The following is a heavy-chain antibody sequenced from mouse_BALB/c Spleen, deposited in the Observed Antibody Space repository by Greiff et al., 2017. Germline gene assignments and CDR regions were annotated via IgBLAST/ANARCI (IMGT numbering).Heavy chain of an antibody. Sequence: VQLQQSGAELVRPGASVKLSCKASGYTFTSYWINWVKQRPGQGLEWIGNIYPSDSYTNYNQKFKDKATLTVDKSSSTAYMQLSSPTSEDSAVYYCTRSPVVATDYFDYWGQGTTLTVSS. D-gene: IGHD1-1*01. CDR3: TRSPVVATDYFDY. V-gene: IGHV1-69*02. J-gene: IGHJ2*01. CDR1: GYTFTSYW. CDR2: IYPSDSYT.